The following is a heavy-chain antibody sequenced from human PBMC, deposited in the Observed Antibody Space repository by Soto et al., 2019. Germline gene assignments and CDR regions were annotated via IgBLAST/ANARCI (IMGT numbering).Heavy chain of an antibody. J-gene: IGHJ3*02. CDR2: ITADGGT. CDR3: VRDQLYFYDISGRPVNGYDI. D-gene: IGHD5-18*01. CDR1: GFTFSSYA. V-gene: IGHV3-23*01. Sequence: PGGSLRLSCAASGFTFSSYAMSWVRQAPGKGPEWVSTITADGGTYYADSVKGRFAMSRDTSENTLYLQMNSLGAEDTAAYYCVRDQLYFYDISGRPVNGYDIWGQGTMVTVSS.